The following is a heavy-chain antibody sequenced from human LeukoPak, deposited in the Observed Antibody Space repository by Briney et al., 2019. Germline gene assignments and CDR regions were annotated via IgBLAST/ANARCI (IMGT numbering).Heavy chain of an antibody. V-gene: IGHV4-59*12. J-gene: IGHJ3*02. D-gene: IGHD2-21*01. CDR1: GGSISSYY. CDR2: IYYSGST. Sequence: SETLSLTCTVSGGSISSYYWSWIRQPPGKGLEWIGYIYYSGSTNYNPSLKSRVTISVDTSNNQFSLRLSSVTAADTAVYYCVRERTMVGGADIWGQGTKVTVSS. CDR3: VRERTMVGGADI.